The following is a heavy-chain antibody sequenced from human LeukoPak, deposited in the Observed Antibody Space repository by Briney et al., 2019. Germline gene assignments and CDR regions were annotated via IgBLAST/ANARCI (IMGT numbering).Heavy chain of an antibody. CDR3: AGGFDISKMAY. J-gene: IGHJ4*02. CDR2: IYDSRFT. Sequence: SQTLSLTCTVSGGSISSGGHYWSWIRQHPGKGLEWIGCIYDSRFTYYNASLESRVTKSVDSSENQLSLKLTSVTAADTAVYYCAGGFDISKMAYWGQGTLVTVSS. D-gene: IGHD5-24*01. V-gene: IGHV4-31*03. CDR1: GGSISSGGHY.